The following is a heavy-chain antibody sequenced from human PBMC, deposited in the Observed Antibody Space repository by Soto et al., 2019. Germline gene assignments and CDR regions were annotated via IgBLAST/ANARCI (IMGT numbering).Heavy chain of an antibody. CDR3: VRGLPGGFDP. D-gene: IGHD3-10*01. V-gene: IGHV3-13*01. J-gene: IGHJ5*02. CDR2: IGIAGDT. Sequence: EVQLVESGGGLVQPGGSLRLSCAASGFIFSRCDMHWVRQTTGKGVEWVSRIGIAGDTNYSGSVKGRFTISRENARNSFFLQMSRMTVGDTAVYYCVRGLPGGFDPWGQGTLVTVS. CDR1: GFIFSRCD.